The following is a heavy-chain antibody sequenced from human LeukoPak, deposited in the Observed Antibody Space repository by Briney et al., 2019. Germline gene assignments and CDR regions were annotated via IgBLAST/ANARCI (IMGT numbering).Heavy chain of an antibody. V-gene: IGHV3-48*04. CDR3: ARFAYDFWIGYPKSRAYMDI. J-gene: IGHJ6*03. D-gene: IGHD3-3*01. CDR2: ISGTGTNI. Sequence: GGSLRLSCAASGFTFVTYSMNWVRQAPGKGLEWLAYISGTGTNIHYADSVKGRFTISRDTAKKSMFLQMNNLRVDDTAHYYCARFAYDFWIGYPKSRAYMDIWGNGTTVIVSS. CDR1: GFTFVTYS.